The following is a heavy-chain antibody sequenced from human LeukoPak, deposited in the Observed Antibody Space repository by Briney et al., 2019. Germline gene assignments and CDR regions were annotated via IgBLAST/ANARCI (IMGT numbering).Heavy chain of an antibody. J-gene: IGHJ4*02. CDR3: ARDLYGGTSATFDY. D-gene: IGHD4-23*01. Sequence: ASVKVSCKASGYTFSDYYMHWVRQAPGQGLEWMGWINPNSGGTKYAQKFQGRVTMTSDTSISTAYMELSRLRSDNAAVYYCARDLYGGTSATFDYWGQGTLVTVSS. CDR1: GYTFSDYY. CDR2: INPNSGGT. V-gene: IGHV1-2*02.